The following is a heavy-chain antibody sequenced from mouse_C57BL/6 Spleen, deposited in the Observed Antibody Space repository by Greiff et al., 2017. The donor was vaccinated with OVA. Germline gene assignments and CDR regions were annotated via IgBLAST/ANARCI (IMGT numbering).Heavy chain of an antibody. V-gene: IGHV1-61*01. CDR3: SRDDYDWGFAY. J-gene: IGHJ3*01. CDR1: GYTFTSYW. Sequence: VQLQQPGAELVRPGSSVKLSCKASGYTFTSYWMDWVKQRPGQGLEWIGNIYPSDSETHYNQKFKDKATLTVDKSSSTAYMQLSSLTSEDSAVYYCSRDDYDWGFAYWGQGTLVTVSA. D-gene: IGHD2-4*01. CDR2: IYPSDSET.